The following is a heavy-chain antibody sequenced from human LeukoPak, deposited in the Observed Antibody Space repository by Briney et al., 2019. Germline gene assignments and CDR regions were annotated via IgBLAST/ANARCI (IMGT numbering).Heavy chain of an antibody. CDR1: ELSFRPYA. CDR2: IGGSGGSP. CDR3: AKAVYGSSGSFDF. D-gene: IGHD3-22*01. V-gene: IGHV3-23*01. Sequence: GGSLKLSGEASELSFRPYAMTWVRGPPGKGREWFSGIGGSGGSPYYADSVKGRFTISRDTSKNTLYLQMNSLRAEDTAVYYCAKAVYGSSGSFDFWGQGTLVTVSS. J-gene: IGHJ4*02.